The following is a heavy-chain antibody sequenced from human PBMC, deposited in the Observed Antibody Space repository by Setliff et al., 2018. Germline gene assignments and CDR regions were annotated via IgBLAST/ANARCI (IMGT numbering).Heavy chain of an antibody. Sequence: ASVKVSCKASGYTFTSYAMHWVRQAPGQRLEWMGWINAGNGNTKYSQKFQGRVTITRDTSASTAYMELSSLSSEDTAVYYCARDGLYCSGGSCYSVPIDYWGQGTLVTVSS. D-gene: IGHD2-15*01. CDR3: ARDGLYCSGGSCYSVPIDY. V-gene: IGHV1-3*01. CDR1: GYTFTSYA. J-gene: IGHJ4*02. CDR2: INAGNGNT.